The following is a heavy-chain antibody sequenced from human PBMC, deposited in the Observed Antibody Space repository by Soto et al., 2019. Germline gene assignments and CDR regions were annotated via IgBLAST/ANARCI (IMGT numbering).Heavy chain of an antibody. V-gene: IGHV3-30-3*01. CDR3: ARDLAVACDYYYYGMDV. Sequence: PGGSLRLSCAASGFTFSNYAMHWVRQAPGKGLEWVAVISYDGSSKYYADSVKGRFTISRDNSKNTLYLQMNSLRAEDTTVYYCARDLAVACDYYYYGMDVWGQGTTVTVSS. D-gene: IGHD6-19*01. CDR1: GFTFSNYA. CDR2: ISYDGSSK. J-gene: IGHJ6*02.